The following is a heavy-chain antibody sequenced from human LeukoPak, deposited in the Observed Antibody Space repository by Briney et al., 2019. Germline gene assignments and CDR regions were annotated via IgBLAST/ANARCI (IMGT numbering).Heavy chain of an antibody. CDR1: GFTFSSYA. D-gene: IGHD1-26*01. V-gene: IGHV3-30-3*01. CDR3: AKDPSPWAPNWYFDL. CDR2: ISYDGSNK. Sequence: GGSLRLSCAASGFTFSSYAMHWVRQAPGKGLEWVAVISYDGSNKYYADSVKGRFTISRDNSKNTLYLQMNSLRAEDTAVYYCAKDPSPWAPNWYFDLWGRGTPVTVSS. J-gene: IGHJ2*01.